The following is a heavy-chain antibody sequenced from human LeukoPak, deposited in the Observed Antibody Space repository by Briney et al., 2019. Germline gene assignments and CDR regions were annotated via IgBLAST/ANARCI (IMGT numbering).Heavy chain of an antibody. Sequence: SETLSLTCTVSGVSIISYYWGWIRHPAGNGLEWIGRIYTTGSTNYNPSLKSRVTISVDTSKNQFSLKLTSVTAADTAMYYCARAGYTISYYSLDYWGQGTLVTVSS. V-gene: IGHV4-4*07. D-gene: IGHD1-26*01. CDR2: IYTTGST. J-gene: IGHJ4*02. CDR3: ARAGYTISYYSLDY. CDR1: GVSIISYY.